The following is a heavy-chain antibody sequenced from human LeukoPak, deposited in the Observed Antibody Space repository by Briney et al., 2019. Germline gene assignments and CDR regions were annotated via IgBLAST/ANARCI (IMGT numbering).Heavy chain of an antibody. CDR2: ISYDGSNK. CDR3: AREGDTATTAGYYYYMDV. D-gene: IGHD5-18*01. CDR1: GFTFSSYA. Sequence: PGGSLRLSCAASGFTFSSYAMHWVRQAPGRGLEWVAVISYDGSNKYYADSVKGRFTISRDNSKNTLYLQMNSLRAEDTAVYYCAREGDTATTAGYYYYMDVWGKGTTVTVSS. J-gene: IGHJ6*03. V-gene: IGHV3-30*04.